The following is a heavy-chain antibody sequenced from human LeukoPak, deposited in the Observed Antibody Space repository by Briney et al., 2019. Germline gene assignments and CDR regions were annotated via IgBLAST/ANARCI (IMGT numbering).Heavy chain of an antibody. D-gene: IGHD3-10*01. Sequence: ETLSLTCTGSGGSISSYYWSWIRQPPGKGLEWVSVISGSGGDTNYADSVKGRFTISRDNSKNTLYLQMNTLRAEDTAVYYCAKPREGSGSYYKSFFDSWGQGTLVTVSS. CDR3: AKPREGSGSYYKSFFDS. CDR1: GGSISSYY. CDR2: ISGSGGDT. J-gene: IGHJ4*02. V-gene: IGHV3-23*01.